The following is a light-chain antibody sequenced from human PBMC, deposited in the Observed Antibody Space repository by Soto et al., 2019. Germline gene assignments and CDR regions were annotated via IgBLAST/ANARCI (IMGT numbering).Light chain of an antibody. V-gene: IGKV3-15*01. Sequence: EIVMTQSPATLSVSPGERATLSCRASQSVSSNLAWYQQKPGQAPRLLIYGATTRATGLPARFSGSWSGPEFTLTISSLQSEDFAVYYCQQYNNWPPAFGQGTKGDIK. CDR2: GAT. CDR1: QSVSSN. J-gene: IGKJ1*01. CDR3: QQYNNWPPA.